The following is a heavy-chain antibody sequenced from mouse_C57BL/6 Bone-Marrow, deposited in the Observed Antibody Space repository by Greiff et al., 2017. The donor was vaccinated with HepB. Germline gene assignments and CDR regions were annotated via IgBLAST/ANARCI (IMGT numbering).Heavy chain of an antibody. Sequence: QVQLQQSGPGLVQPSQSLSITCTVSGFSLTSYGVHWVRQSPGKGLEWLGVIWRGGSTDYNAAFMSRLSITKDNSKSQVFFKMNSLQADDTAIYYCAKEDYYGSSFYAMDYWGQGTSVTVSS. D-gene: IGHD1-1*01. J-gene: IGHJ4*01. CDR3: AKEDYYGSSFYAMDY. V-gene: IGHV2-5*01. CDR2: IWRGGST. CDR1: GFSLTSYG.